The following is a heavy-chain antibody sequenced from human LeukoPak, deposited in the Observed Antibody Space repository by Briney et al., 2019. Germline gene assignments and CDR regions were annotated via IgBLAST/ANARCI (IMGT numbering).Heavy chain of an antibody. D-gene: IGHD7-27*01. CDR3: ARHGVPGARGCDY. CDR1: GYSFAKYW. V-gene: IGHV5-51*01. J-gene: IGHJ4*02. Sequence: ESLKISCKGSGYSFAKYWIGWVRQMPGKGLQWMGIIYPGDSNVRYSPSFQGQVIISVDKSINTAYLQWSSLEASDTAMYYCARHGVPGARGCDYWGQGTLVTVSS. CDR2: IYPGDSNV.